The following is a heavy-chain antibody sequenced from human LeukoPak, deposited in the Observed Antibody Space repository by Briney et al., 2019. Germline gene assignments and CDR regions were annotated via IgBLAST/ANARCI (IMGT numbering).Heavy chain of an antibody. CDR2: VRYDGSNK. CDR3: AKSRSDVVDY. Sequence: GGSLRLSCAASGFTFSSNGMHWVRQAPGKGLEWLSFVRYDGSNKYYADSVKGRFTISRDNSKNTLYLQMNSLRAEDTAVYYCAKSRSDVVDYWGQGTLVTVSS. J-gene: IGHJ4*02. D-gene: IGHD3-3*01. CDR1: GFTFSSNG. V-gene: IGHV3-30*02.